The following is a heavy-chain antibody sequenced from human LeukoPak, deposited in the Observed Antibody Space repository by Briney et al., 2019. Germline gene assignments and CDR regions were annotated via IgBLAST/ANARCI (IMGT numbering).Heavy chain of an antibody. V-gene: IGHV3-23*01. CDR3: AKAGGYGSSCFGY. CDR2: ISGSGGST. CDR1: GFTFSSYG. Sequence: GGTLRLSCAASGFTFSSYGMSRVRQAPGKGLEWVSAISGSGGSTYYADSVKGRFTISRDNSKNTLYLQMNSLRAEDTAVYYCAKAGGYGSSCFGYWGQGTLVTVSS. D-gene: IGHD6-25*01. J-gene: IGHJ4*02.